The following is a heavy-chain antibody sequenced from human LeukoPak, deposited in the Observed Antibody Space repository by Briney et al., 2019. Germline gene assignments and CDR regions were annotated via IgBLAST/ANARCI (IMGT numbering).Heavy chain of an antibody. Sequence: ASVKVSCKASGYTFTGYYMHWVRQAPGQGLEWMGRINPNSGGTNHAQKFQGRVTMTRDTSISTAYMELSRLRSDDTAVYYCARAADSGSTYYFDYWGQGTLVTVSS. V-gene: IGHV1-2*06. CDR2: INPNSGGT. D-gene: IGHD3-22*01. CDR1: GYTFTGYY. J-gene: IGHJ4*02. CDR3: ARAADSGSTYYFDY.